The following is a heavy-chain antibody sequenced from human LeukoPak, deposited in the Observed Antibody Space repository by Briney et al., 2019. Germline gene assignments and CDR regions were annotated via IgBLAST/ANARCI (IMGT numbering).Heavy chain of an antibody. CDR1: GGTFSSYT. Sequence: SVKVSCKASGGTFSSYTISWVRQAPGQGLEWMGRIIPILGIANYAQKFQGRVTITADKSTSTAYMELSSLRSEDTAVYYCARVGCLSSTSCSSYYWYFDLWGRGTLVSVSS. CDR2: IIPILGIA. J-gene: IGHJ2*01. D-gene: IGHD2-2*01. V-gene: IGHV1-69*02. CDR3: ARVGCLSSTSCSSYYWYFDL.